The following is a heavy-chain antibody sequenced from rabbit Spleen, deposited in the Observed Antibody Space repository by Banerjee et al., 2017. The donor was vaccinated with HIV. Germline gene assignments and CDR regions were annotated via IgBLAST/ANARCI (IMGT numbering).Heavy chain of an antibody. CDR1: GFSFNSNYW. D-gene: IGHD2-1*01. CDR3: ARNFDF. J-gene: IGHJ3*01. CDR2: ILTGKSET. Sequence: QEQLVESGGGLVQPGDSLAITSKASGFSFNSNYWICWVRQAPGKGLEWIACILTGKSETQYASWAKGRFSISKTSSTTVTLQMTSLTVAVTATYFCARNFDFWGQGTLVTVS. V-gene: IGHV1S45*01.